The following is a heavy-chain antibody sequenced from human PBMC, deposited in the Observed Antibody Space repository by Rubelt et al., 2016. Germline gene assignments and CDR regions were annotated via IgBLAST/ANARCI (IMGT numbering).Heavy chain of an antibody. J-gene: IGHJ4*02. CDR2: INHSGST. CDR3: ARGPFKWHRY. CDR1: GVPFGDYY. Sequence: QVPLQQWGAGLLKPSETLSLTCAVYGVPFGDYYWAWIRLPPGKGLEWIGEINHSGSTSYKSSPTSRVTMSVDTSKNQLSLKLYDVTATETAGYYCARGPFKWHRYWGQGTLVTVSS. D-gene: IGHD2-8*01. V-gene: IGHV4-34*01.